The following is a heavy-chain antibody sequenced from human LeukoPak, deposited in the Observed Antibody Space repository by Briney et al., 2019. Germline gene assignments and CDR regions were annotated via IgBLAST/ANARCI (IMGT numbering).Heavy chain of an antibody. CDR2: ISPSGTTI. J-gene: IGHJ4*02. D-gene: IGHD3-3*01. CDR3: ARQDSGVFHY. Sequence: GGSLRLSCAASTFTFSQYFMTWVRQAPGKGLEWLSYISPSGTTISYADSVKGRFTISRDNAKSSLFLQMDSLRADDTALYYCARQDSGVFHYWGQGTLVIVSS. CDR1: TFTFSQYF. V-gene: IGHV3-11*01.